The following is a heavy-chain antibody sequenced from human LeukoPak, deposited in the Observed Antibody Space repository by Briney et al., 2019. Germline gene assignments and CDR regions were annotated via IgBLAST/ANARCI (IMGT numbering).Heavy chain of an antibody. CDR1: GYSISSGYY. CDR2: IYHGRST. CDR3: ARQGIVVVPAARVQYFQH. V-gene: IGHV4-38-2*01. Sequence: SETLSLTCAVSGYSISSGYYWGWSRPPPGKGLEWIGSIYHGRSTYYNPSLKSRVTISVDTSKNQFSLKLSSVTAADTAVYYCARQGIVVVPAARVQYFQHWGQGTLATVSS. J-gene: IGHJ1*01. D-gene: IGHD2-2*01.